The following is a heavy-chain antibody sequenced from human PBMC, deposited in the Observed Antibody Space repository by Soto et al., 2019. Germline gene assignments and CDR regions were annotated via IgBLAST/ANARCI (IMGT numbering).Heavy chain of an antibody. CDR2: TYYRSKWYN. J-gene: IGHJ3*02. CDR1: GESISSVSSNSAA. CDR3: ARMLAVAGTGYDAFDI. D-gene: IGHD6-19*01. Sequence: SETLSLTCSVSGESISSVSSNSAAWNWIRQSPSRGLEWLGRTYYRSKWYNDYAVSVKSRITINPDTSKNQFSLQLNSVTPEDTAVYYCARMLAVAGTGYDAFDIWGQGTMVTVSS. V-gene: IGHV6-1*01.